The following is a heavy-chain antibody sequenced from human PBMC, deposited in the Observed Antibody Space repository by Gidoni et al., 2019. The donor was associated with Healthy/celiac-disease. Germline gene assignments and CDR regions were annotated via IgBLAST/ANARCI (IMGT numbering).Heavy chain of an antibody. D-gene: IGHD3-10*01. Sequence: QAQLQQWGAGLFKPSETLSLTCAVYGGSFSGYYWSWSRQPPGKGLEWIGEINHSGSPNYNPSLKSRVTISVDTSKNQFSLKMGSVTAADTAVYYCARGRKGRGVIKCLDPWGQGTLVTVSS. CDR1: GGSFSGYY. V-gene: IGHV4-34*01. J-gene: IGHJ5*02. CDR2: INHSGSP. CDR3: ARGRKGRGVIKCLDP.